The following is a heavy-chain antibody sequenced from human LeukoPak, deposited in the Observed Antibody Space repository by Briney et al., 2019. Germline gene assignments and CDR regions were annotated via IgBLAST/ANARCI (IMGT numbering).Heavy chain of an antibody. Sequence: GGSLRLSCAASGFTFSSYWMNWARQAPGKGLEWVASINHNGNVNYYVDSVKGRFTISRDNAKNSLFLQMSNLRAEDTAVYFCARGGGLDVWGQGATVTVSS. CDR2: INHNGNVN. CDR1: GFTFSSYW. D-gene: IGHD3-16*01. V-gene: IGHV3-7*03. CDR3: ARGGGLDV. J-gene: IGHJ6*02.